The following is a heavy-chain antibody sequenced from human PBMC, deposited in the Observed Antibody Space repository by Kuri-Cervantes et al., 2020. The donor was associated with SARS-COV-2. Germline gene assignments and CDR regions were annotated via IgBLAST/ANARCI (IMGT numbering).Heavy chain of an antibody. CDR3: ARDVYDSWRHEYHGMDV. J-gene: IGHJ6*02. D-gene: IGHD3-3*01. CDR1: GFGVTSYN. Sequence: LSLTCAASGFGVTSYNVNWVRQAPGKGLEWVSSISRRGDSPGFADSVKGRFTISRDDAKNLVYLQMERLRVEDTAVYYCARDVYDSWRHEYHGMDVWGQGTTVTVSS. CDR2: ISRRGDSP. V-gene: IGHV3-21*06.